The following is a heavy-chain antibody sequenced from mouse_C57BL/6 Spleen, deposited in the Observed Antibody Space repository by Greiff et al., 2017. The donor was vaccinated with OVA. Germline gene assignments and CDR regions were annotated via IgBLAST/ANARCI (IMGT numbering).Heavy chain of an antibody. CDR2: INPNNGGT. CDR3: AREGDWGYFDY. V-gene: IGHV1-26*01. Sequence: VQLQQSGPELVKPGASVKISCKASGYTFTDYYMNWVKQSHGKSLEWIGDINPNNGGTSYNQKFKGKATLTVDKSSSTAYMELRSLTSEDSAVYYCAREGDWGYFDYWGQGTTLTVSS. D-gene: IGHD2-13*01. CDR1: GYTFTDYY. J-gene: IGHJ2*01.